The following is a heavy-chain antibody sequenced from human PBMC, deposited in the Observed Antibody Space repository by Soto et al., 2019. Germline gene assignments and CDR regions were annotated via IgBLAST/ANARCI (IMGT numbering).Heavy chain of an antibody. CDR1: GGSISSGGYY. CDR3: ARAGYSYGYVDY. Sequence: SETLSLTCTVSGGSISSGGYYWSWIRQHPGKGLEWIGYIYYSGSTYYNPSLKSRVTISVDTSKNQFSLKLSSVTAADTAVYYCARAGYSYGYVDYWGQGTLVTVSS. J-gene: IGHJ4*02. CDR2: IYYSGST. V-gene: IGHV4-31*03. D-gene: IGHD5-18*01.